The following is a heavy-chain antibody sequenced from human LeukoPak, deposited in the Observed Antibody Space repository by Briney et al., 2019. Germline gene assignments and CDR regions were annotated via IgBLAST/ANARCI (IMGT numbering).Heavy chain of an antibody. CDR2: INHSGST. CDR1: GGSFSGYY. CDR3: ARDRKGSGSYPYYYYYGMDV. J-gene: IGHJ6*04. V-gene: IGHV4-34*01. Sequence: SETLSLTCAVYGGSFSGYYWSWIRQPPGKGLEGIGEINHSGSTNYNPSLKSRVTVSVDTSKNQFSLKLSSVTAADTAVYYCARDRKGSGSYPYYYYYGMDVWGKGTTVTVSS. D-gene: IGHD3-10*01.